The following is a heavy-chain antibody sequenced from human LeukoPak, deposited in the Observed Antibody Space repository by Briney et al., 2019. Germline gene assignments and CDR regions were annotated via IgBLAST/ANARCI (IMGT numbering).Heavy chain of an antibody. D-gene: IGHD2-2*01. CDR3: AREQVVVGRGYYGMDV. Sequence: GGSLRLSCAASGFTFSSNYMSWVRQAPGKGLEWVSVIYSGGSTYYADSVKGRFTISRDNSMNTLYLQMNSLRVDDTAVYYCAREQVVVGRGYYGMDVWGQGTTVTVSS. CDR2: IYSGGST. V-gene: IGHV3-53*01. J-gene: IGHJ6*02. CDR1: GFTFSSNY.